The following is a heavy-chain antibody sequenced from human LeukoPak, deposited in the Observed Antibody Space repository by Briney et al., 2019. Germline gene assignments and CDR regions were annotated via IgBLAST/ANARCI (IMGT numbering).Heavy chain of an antibody. D-gene: IGHD3-9*01. V-gene: IGHV3-33*01. CDR1: GFTFSSYG. CDR2: IWYDGSNK. CDR3: ARDSRSRYFDWLLIWYFDY. Sequence: GGSLRLSCAASGFTFSSYGMHWVRQAPGKGLEWVAVIWYDGSNKYYADSVKGRFTISRDNSKNTLYLQMNSLRAEDTAVYYCARDSRSRYFDWLLIWYFDYWGRGTLVTVSS. J-gene: IGHJ4*02.